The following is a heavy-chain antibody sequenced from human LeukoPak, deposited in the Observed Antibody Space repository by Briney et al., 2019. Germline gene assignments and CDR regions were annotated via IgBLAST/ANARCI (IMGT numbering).Heavy chain of an antibody. CDR1: GSTFSSYG. CDR3: ARDRSSSWYVTGWFDP. D-gene: IGHD6-13*01. J-gene: IGHJ5*02. CDR2: IWYDGSNK. V-gene: IGHV3-33*08. Sequence: GGSLRLSCAASGSTFSSYGMHWVRQAPGKGLEWVAVIWYDGSNKYYADSVKGRFTISRDNSKNTLYLQMNSLRAEDTAVYYCARDRSSSWYVTGWFDPWGQGTLVTVSS.